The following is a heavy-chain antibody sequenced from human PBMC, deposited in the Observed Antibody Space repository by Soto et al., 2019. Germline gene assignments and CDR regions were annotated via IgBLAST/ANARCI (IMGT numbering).Heavy chain of an antibody. CDR2: INAGNGNT. J-gene: IGHJ3*02. CDR1: GYTFTSYA. CDR3: ARGRHQLLKRAAFDI. Sequence: GASVKVSCKASGYTFTSYAMHWVRQAPGQRLEWMGWINAGNGNTKYSQKFQGRVAMTRNTSISTAYMELSSLRSEDTAVYYCARGRHQLLKRAAFDIWGQGTMVTVSS. V-gene: IGHV1-3*01. D-gene: IGHD2-2*01.